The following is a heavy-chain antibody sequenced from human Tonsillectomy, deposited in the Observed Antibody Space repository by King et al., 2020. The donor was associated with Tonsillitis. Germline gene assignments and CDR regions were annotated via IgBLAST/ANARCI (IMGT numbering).Heavy chain of an antibody. D-gene: IGHD1-26*01. J-gene: IGHJ2*01. CDR3: ARDFSGIYFRRFFDL. V-gene: IGHV3-48*04. CDR2: ISGGSDAI. CDR1: GFSFRTYN. Sequence: VQLVESGGGFVQPGGSLRLSCAASGFSFRTYNMNWVRQAPGKGLEWLSSISGGSDAIYYADSVKGRVTVSRDNAKNSLYLEINSLSSDDTAVYYCARDFSGIYFRRFFDLWGPGTLVTVSS.